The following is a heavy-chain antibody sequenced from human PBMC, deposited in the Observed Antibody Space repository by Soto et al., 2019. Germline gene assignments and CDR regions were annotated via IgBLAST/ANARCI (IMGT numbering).Heavy chain of an antibody. Sequence: EVQLVESGGGLVQPGESLRLSCAASGFTFGSYWMHWVRQPPGKGLVWVSRINSDGSSTSYAGSVKGRFTISRDNAKNTLYLQMNSLRAEDTAVYYCVRTSLVVAAATREDYWGQGTLVTVSS. CDR1: GFTFGSYW. D-gene: IGHD2-15*01. CDR2: INSDGSST. J-gene: IGHJ4*02. V-gene: IGHV3-74*01. CDR3: VRTSLVVAAATREDY.